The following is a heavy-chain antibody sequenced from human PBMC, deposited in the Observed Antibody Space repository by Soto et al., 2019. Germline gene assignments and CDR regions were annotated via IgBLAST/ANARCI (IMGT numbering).Heavy chain of an antibody. CDR3: AKAPYSYGYEGWYFDL. J-gene: IGHJ2*01. CDR2: ISYDGSNK. V-gene: IGHV3-30*18. D-gene: IGHD5-18*01. CDR1: GFTFSSYG. Sequence: QVQLVESGGGVVQPGRSLRLSCAASGFTFSSYGMHWVRQAPGKGLEGVAVISYDGSNKYYADSVKGRFTISRDNSKNTLYLQMNSLSDEDTAVYYCAKAPYSYGYEGWYFDLWGRGTLVTVSS.